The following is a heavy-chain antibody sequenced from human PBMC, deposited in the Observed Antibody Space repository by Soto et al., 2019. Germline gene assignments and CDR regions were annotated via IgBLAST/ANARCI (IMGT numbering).Heavy chain of an antibody. Sequence: GGSLRLSCAASGFTFSSYAMSWVRQAPGKGLEWVSAISGSGGSTYYADSGKGRFTISRDNSKNTLYLQMNSLRAEDTAVYYCAKDHRGIAAAGNGDYWGQGTLVTVSS. CDR1: GFTFSSYA. CDR3: AKDHRGIAAAGNGDY. D-gene: IGHD6-13*01. V-gene: IGHV3-23*01. CDR2: ISGSGGST. J-gene: IGHJ4*02.